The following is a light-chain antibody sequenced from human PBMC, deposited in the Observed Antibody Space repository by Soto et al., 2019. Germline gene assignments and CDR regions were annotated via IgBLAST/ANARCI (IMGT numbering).Light chain of an antibody. CDR1: QTVYRY. V-gene: IGKV3-11*01. Sequence: EIVLTQSPATLSLSPGEGATLSCRASQTVYRYLAWYQQKPGQAPRLLIYDASNRATGIPARFSGSGSGTDFTLTVSSVEPEDIAVYYCQQRSDWPITFGQGTRLEIK. J-gene: IGKJ5*01. CDR2: DAS. CDR3: QQRSDWPIT.